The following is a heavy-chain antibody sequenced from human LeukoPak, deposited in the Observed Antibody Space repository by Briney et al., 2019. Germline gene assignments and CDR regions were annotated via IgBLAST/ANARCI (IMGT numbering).Heavy chain of an antibody. CDR2: IYYSGST. V-gene: IGHV4-39*01. CDR3: ARAAPYGSGSYYNNYYYYMDV. D-gene: IGHD3-10*01. Sequence: SETLSLTCTVSGGSISSSSYYWGWIRQPPGKGLEWIGSIYYSGSTYYNLSLKSRVTISVDASKNQFSLKLSSVTAADTAVYYCARAAPYGSGSYYNNYYYYMDVWGKGTTVTISS. CDR1: GGSISSSSYY. J-gene: IGHJ6*03.